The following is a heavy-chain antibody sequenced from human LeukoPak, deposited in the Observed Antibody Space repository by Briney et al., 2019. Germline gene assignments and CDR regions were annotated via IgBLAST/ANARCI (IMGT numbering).Heavy chain of an antibody. CDR3: ARVNYYDSSGYYPQYSI. D-gene: IGHD3-22*01. Sequence: GGSLRRSCAASGFTFSPYWMQWVRQAPGKGLVWVSRINGDGSTTNYGDSVKGRFTISRDNAKNTLYLQMNSLRAEDTAVYYCARVNYYDSSGYYPQYSIWGQGTLVTVSS. V-gene: IGHV3-74*01. J-gene: IGHJ4*02. CDR1: GFTFSPYW. CDR2: INGDGSTT.